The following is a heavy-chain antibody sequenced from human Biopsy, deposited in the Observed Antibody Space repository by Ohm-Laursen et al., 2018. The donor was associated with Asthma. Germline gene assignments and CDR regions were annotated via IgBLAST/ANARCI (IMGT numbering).Heavy chain of an antibody. CDR1: RFTYE. CDR2: ISYDGSSI. Sequence: SLRLSCAASRFTYEMHWVRQAPGKGLEWVAVISYDGSSIYYADSVKGRFTISRDNSKNTLSLQMNSLTAEDAAVYYCAREGVAGTHIEDWGQGTLVTVSS. D-gene: IGHD6-19*01. CDR3: AREGVAGTHIED. J-gene: IGHJ4*02. V-gene: IGHV3-30-3*01.